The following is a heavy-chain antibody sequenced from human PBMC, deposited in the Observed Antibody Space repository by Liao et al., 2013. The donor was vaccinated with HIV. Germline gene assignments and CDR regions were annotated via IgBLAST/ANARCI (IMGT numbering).Heavy chain of an antibody. CDR1: YGSISSYY. CDR3: ARGGGGFDI. CDR2: IYSSGST. V-gene: IGHV4-4*07. Sequence: QVQLQESGPRLVKPSETLSLTCSVSYGSISSYYWSWIRQPAGKGLEWIGRIYSSGSTNYNPSLKRRVTLSIDTSKNQFSLNVNSVTAADTAVYYCARGGGGFDIWGQGTVVTVSS. J-gene: IGHJ3*02.